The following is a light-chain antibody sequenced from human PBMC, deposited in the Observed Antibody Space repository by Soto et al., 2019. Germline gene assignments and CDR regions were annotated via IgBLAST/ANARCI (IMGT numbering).Light chain of an antibody. Sequence: EIVLTQSPATLSLSPWERATLSCRASQSVSSYLAWYQQKPGQAPTLLIYDASNRATGIPARFSGSGSGTDFTLTISSLEPEDSAIYYCQHYNNWLGTFGGGTKVDIK. CDR3: QHYNNWLGT. CDR2: DAS. J-gene: IGKJ4*01. CDR1: QSVSSY. V-gene: IGKV3-11*01.